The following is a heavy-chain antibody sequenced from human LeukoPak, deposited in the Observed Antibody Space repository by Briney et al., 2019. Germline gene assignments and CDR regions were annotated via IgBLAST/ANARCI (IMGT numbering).Heavy chain of an antibody. CDR1: GYSFTSYW. CDR2: IYPGDSDT. Sequence: GESLKISCKCSGYSFTSYWIGWVRQMPGKGLEWMGIIYPGDSDTRYSPSFQGQVTISADKSISTAYLQWSTLKASHNAMYYLGGGGGIGQADYWGQGALVTVSS. V-gene: IGHV5-51*01. CDR3: GGGGGIGQADY. J-gene: IGHJ4*02. D-gene: IGHD3-16*01.